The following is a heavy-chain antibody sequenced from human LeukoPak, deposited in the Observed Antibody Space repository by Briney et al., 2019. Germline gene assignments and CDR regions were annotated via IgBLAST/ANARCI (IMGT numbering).Heavy chain of an antibody. Sequence: GGSLRLSCAASGFTFSSYGMHWVRQAPGKGLEWVAFIRYDGSNKYYADSVKGRFTISRDNSKNTLYLQMNSLRAEDTAVYYCAKDPGGVEWLSIDYWGQGTLVTVSS. CDR1: GFTFSSYG. CDR3: AKDPGGVEWLSIDY. V-gene: IGHV3-30*02. J-gene: IGHJ4*02. CDR2: IRYDGSNK. D-gene: IGHD3-3*01.